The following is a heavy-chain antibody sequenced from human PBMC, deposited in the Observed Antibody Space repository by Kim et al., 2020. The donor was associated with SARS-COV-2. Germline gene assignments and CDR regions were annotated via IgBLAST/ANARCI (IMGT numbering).Heavy chain of an antibody. V-gene: IGHV3-11*01. J-gene: IGHJ5*02. D-gene: IGHD3-3*01. CDR3: ASGSGYYGGNWFDP. Sequence: DSVKGRFTTSRDNAKNSLYLQMNSLRAEDTAVYYCASGSGYYGGNWFDPWGQGTLVTVSS.